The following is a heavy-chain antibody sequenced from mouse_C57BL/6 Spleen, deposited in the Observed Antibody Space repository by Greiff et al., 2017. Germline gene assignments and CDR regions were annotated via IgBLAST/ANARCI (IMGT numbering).Heavy chain of an antibody. J-gene: IGHJ3*01. CDR2: ISNGGGST. CDR3: ARQDGYEAWFAY. Sequence: DVKLVESGGGLVQPGGSLKLSCAASGFTFSDYYMYWVRQTPEKRLEWVAYISNGGGSTYYPDTVKGRFTISRDNAKNTRYLQLSRLKSEDTAMYYCARQDGYEAWFAYWGQGTLVTVSA. CDR1: GFTFSDYY. V-gene: IGHV5-12*01. D-gene: IGHD2-3*01.